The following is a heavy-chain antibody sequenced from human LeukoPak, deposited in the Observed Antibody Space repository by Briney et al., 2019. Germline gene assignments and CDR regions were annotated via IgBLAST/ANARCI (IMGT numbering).Heavy chain of an antibody. CDR3: ARARATYSRYFDF. Sequence: AVKVSCKASGGTFIRYAISWVRQAPGKGLEWMGGIIPIFGTANYAQKFQGRVTITADESTSTAYMELSSLRSEDTAVYYCARARATYSRYFDFWRQGTLVTVSS. CDR1: GGTFIRYA. CDR2: IIPIFGTA. V-gene: IGHV1-69*13. D-gene: IGHD1-26*01. J-gene: IGHJ4*02.